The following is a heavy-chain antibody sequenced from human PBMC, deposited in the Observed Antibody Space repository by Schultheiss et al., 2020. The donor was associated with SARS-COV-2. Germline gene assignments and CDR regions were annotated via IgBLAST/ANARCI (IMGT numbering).Heavy chain of an antibody. Sequence: ASVKVSCKVSGYTLTELSMHWVRQAPGKGLEWMGGFDPEDGETIYAQKFQGRVTMTEDTSTSTAYMELRSLRSEDTAVYYCARDPDYGGNPIPGYYYYGMDVWGQGTTVTVSS. J-gene: IGHJ6*02. CDR1: GYTLTELS. D-gene: IGHD4-23*01. CDR2: FDPEDGET. V-gene: IGHV1-24*01. CDR3: ARDPDYGGNPIPGYYYYGMDV.